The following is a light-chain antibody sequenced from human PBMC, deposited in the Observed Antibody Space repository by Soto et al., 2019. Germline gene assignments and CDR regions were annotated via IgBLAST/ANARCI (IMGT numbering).Light chain of an antibody. CDR2: QVT. Sequence: QSVLTQPASVSGSLGQSITISCTGTTRDIAGYNYISWYQQLPGKAPKLMIYQVTIRPSGISNRFSGSKSGNTASLTISGLQAEDEADSYCTSFSSSTSLYVFGTGTKLTVL. CDR3: TSFSSSTSLYV. CDR1: TRDIAGYNY. V-gene: IGLV2-14*01. J-gene: IGLJ1*01.